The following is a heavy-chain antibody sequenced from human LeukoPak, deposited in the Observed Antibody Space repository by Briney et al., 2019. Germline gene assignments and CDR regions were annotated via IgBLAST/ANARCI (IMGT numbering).Heavy chain of an antibody. CDR3: TRSAMVTYYFDY. V-gene: IGHV3-49*04. J-gene: IGHJ4*02. D-gene: IGHD5-18*01. CDR1: GFTFGDYA. Sequence: GGSLRLSCTASGFTFGDYAMSWVRQAPGKGLEWVGFIRSKAYGGTTEYAASVKGRFTISRDDSKSIAYLQMNSLKTEDTAVYYCTRSAMVTYYFDYWGQGTLVTVSS. CDR2: IRSKAYGGTT.